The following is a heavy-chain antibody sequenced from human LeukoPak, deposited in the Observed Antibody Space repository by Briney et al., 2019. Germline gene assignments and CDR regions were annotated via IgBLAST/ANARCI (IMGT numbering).Heavy chain of an antibody. CDR1: GFTFSSYW. V-gene: IGHV3-7*03. J-gene: IGHJ4*02. Sequence: TGGSLRLSCAASGFTFSSYWMSWVRQAPGKGLEWVANIKQDGSEKYYVDSVKGRFTISRDNAKNSLYLQMNSLRAEDTAVYYCARRYSPSIEYYFDYWGQGTLVTVSS. CDR2: IKQDGSEK. CDR3: ARRYSPSIEYYFDY. D-gene: IGHD2-15*01.